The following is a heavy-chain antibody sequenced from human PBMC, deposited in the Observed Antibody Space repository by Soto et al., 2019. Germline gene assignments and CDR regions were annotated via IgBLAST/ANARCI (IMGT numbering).Heavy chain of an antibody. CDR2: ISYDGTNK. D-gene: IGHD7-27*01. CDR1: GFSFSISP. Sequence: QVQLVESGGGVVQPGRSLRLSCAASGFSFSISPMHWVRQAPGKGPEWVALISYDGTNKFYADSVKGRFTISRDNSKSTLYLQVDSLRPEDVDVYYCARDPKTSGGQHWAFNYFDSWGQGTLVTVSS. J-gene: IGHJ4*02. CDR3: ARDPKTSGGQHWAFNYFDS. V-gene: IGHV3-30-3*01.